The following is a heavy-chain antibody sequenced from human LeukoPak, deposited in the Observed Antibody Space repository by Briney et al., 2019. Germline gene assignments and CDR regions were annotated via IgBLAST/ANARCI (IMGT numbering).Heavy chain of an antibody. CDR1: GGSIGSSSYY. CDR3: AREDADSSGRVDY. Sequence: SETLSLTCTVSGGSIGSSSYYWGWIRQPPGKGLEWIGSIYYSGSTYYSPSLKSRVTISVDTSKNQFSLKLSSVTAADTAVYYCAREDADSSGRVDYWGQGNLVTVSS. J-gene: IGHJ4*02. D-gene: IGHD3-22*01. V-gene: IGHV4-39*07. CDR2: IYYSGST.